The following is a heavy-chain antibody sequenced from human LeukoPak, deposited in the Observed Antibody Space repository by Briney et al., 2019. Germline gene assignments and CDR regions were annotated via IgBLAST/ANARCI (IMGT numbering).Heavy chain of an antibody. Sequence: GGSLRLSCAASGFTSSNYVMSWVRQAPGRGLEWVSALSASGSSTYYADSVKGRFTISRDNSKNTLYLQMNSLRAEDTAVYYCAKMVGYYGAASYYFDYWGQGTLVTVSS. J-gene: IGHJ4*02. CDR3: AKMVGYYGAASYYFDY. CDR1: GFTSSNYV. CDR2: LSASGSST. D-gene: IGHD4-17*01. V-gene: IGHV3-23*01.